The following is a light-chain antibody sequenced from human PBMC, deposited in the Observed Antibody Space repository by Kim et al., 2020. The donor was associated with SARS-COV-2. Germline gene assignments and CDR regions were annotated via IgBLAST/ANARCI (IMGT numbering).Light chain of an antibody. CDR2: GVS. Sequence: PPGQRASLSCESSETFFGICLAGYQQRPGQAPRLLIYGVSTRANGIPDRFSGSGSGTDFTLTISRLEVEDFAVYYCHQYGSSPETFGQGTKVDIK. J-gene: IGKJ1*01. V-gene: IGKV3-20*01. CDR1: ETFFGIC. CDR3: HQYGSSPET.